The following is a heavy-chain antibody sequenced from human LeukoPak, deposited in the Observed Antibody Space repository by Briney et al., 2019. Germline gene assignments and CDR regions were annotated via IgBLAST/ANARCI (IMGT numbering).Heavy chain of an antibody. J-gene: IGHJ5*02. D-gene: IGHD2-15*01. V-gene: IGHV1-3*01. CDR2: INAGNGNT. Sequence: GASVTVSCKASGNTFTSYAMHWVRQAPGQRLEWMGWINAGNGNTKYSQKFQGRVTITRDTSASTAYMELSSLRSEDTAAYYCFVVVVAAYFNWFDPWGQGTLVTVSS. CDR3: FVVVVAAYFNWFDP. CDR1: GNTFTSYA.